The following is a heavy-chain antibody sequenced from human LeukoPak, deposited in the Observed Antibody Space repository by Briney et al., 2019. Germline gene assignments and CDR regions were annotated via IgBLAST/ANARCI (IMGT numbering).Heavy chain of an antibody. CDR2: INPRNDNI. Sequence: ASVKVSCKASGYPFTALIISWVRQAPGQALEWMGRINPRNDNIDYARKFQGRLTMTTNTSLGAAYMELSSLTSEDTATYYCVRWYDYGEKRLDPWGHGTLVIVSS. J-gene: IGHJ5*02. D-gene: IGHD4/OR15-4a*01. CDR1: GYPFTALI. V-gene: IGHV1-8*02. CDR3: VRWYDYGEKRLDP.